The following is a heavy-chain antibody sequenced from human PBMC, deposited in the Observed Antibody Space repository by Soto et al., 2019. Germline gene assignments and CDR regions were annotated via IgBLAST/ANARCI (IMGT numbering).Heavy chain of an antibody. J-gene: IGHJ5*02. Sequence: GGSLRLSCAASGFTFSSYAMSWVRQAPGKGLEWVSAIIGSGGSTYYADSVKGRFTISRDNSKNTLYLQMNSLRAEDTAVYYCAKDPPLAFGVVIRGDNWFDPWGQGTLVTVSS. CDR3: AKDPPLAFGVVIRGDNWFDP. CDR1: GFTFSSYA. D-gene: IGHD3-3*01. V-gene: IGHV3-23*01. CDR2: IIGSGGST.